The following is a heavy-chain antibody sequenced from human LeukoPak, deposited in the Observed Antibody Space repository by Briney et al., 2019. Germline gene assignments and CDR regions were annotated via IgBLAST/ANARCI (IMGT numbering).Heavy chain of an antibody. J-gene: IGHJ4*02. Sequence: GGSLRLPCAASGFTFSSYAMSWVRQAPGKGLEWVSAISGSGGSTYYADSVKGRFTISRDNSKNTLYLQMNSLRAEDTAVYYCAKDRTVTTTYFDYWGQGTLVTVSS. CDR1: GFTFSSYA. CDR3: AKDRTVTTTYFDY. V-gene: IGHV3-23*01. D-gene: IGHD4-17*01. CDR2: ISGSGGST.